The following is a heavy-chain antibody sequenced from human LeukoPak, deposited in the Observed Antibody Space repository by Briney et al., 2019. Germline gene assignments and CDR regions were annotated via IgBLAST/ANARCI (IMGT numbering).Heavy chain of an antibody. CDR2: ISYDGSNK. D-gene: IGHD6-13*01. V-gene: IGHV3-30*04. CDR3: AIGIAAAGRFDY. J-gene: IGHJ4*02. CDR1: GFTFSSYA. Sequence: GGSLRLSCAASGFTFSSYAMHWVRQAPGKGLEWVAVISYDGSNKYYADSVKGRFTISRDNSKNTLYLQMNSLRAEDTAVYYCAIGIAAAGRFDYWGQGTLVPVSS.